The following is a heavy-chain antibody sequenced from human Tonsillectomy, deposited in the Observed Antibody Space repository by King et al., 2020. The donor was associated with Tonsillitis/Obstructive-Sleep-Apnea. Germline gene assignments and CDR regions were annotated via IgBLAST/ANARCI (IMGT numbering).Heavy chain of an antibody. CDR2: INHSGST. J-gene: IGHJ6*03. CDR1: GGSFSDYY. CDR3: ARGDIVVVPAAHYYYYYLDV. Sequence: VQLQQWGAGLLKPSETLSLTCAVYGGSFSDYYWNWIRQPPGKGLEWIGEINHSGSTNYNPSLKSRVTLSVDTSKNQFSLKLSSVTAADTAVYYCARGDIVVVPAAHYYYYYLDVWGKGTTVTVSS. V-gene: IGHV4-34*01. D-gene: IGHD2-2*01.